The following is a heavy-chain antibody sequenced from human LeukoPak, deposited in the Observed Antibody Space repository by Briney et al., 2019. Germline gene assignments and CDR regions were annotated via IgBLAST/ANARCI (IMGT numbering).Heavy chain of an antibody. J-gene: IGHJ3*02. D-gene: IGHD3-10*01. CDR1: GYTFTSYY. V-gene: IGHV1-46*01. Sequence: ASVKVSCKASGYTFTSYYMHWVRQAPGQGLEWMGIINPGGGSTSYAQKFQGRVTITRNTSISTAYMELSSLRSEDTAVYYCASRITMVRGVVGAFDIWGQGTMVTVSS. CDR2: INPGGGST. CDR3: ASRITMVRGVVGAFDI.